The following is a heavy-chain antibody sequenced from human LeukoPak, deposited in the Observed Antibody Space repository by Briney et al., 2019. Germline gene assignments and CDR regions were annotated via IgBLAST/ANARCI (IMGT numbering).Heavy chain of an antibody. D-gene: IGHD3-9*01. CDR3: ARDLTGLGYSDY. CDR2: IYYSGST. CDR1: GGSISSYY. J-gene: IGHJ4*02. Sequence: SETLSLTCTVSGGSISSYYWSWIRQPPGKGLEWIGYIYYSGSTNYNPSLKSRVTISVDTSKNQFSLKLSSVTAADTAVYYCARDLTGLGYSDYWGQGTLVTVSS. V-gene: IGHV4-59*01.